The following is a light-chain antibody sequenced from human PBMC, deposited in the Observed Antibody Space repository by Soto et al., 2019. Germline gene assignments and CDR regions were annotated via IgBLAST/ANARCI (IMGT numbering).Light chain of an antibody. CDR2: DVS. V-gene: IGLV2-14*03. J-gene: IGLJ1*01. CDR1: SSDVGGYNH. CDR3: SSYTTSNTRQIV. Sequence: QSVLTQPASVSGSPGQSITISCTGTSSDVGGYNHVSWYQHHPGKAPKLMIYDVSNRPSGVSNRFSGSKSGNTAPLTISGLQPEDEADYYCSSYTTSNTRQIVFGTGTKVTVL.